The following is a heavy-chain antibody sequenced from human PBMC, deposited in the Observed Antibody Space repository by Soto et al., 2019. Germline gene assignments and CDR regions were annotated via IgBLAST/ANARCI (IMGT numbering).Heavy chain of an antibody. CDR1: GYTFTSYG. Sequence: QVQLVQSGAEVKKPGASVKVSCKASGYTFTSYGISWVRQAPGQGLEWMGWISAYNGNTNYAQKLQGRVTMTTDTTTRPGDMERRRLGTDGTGGYFCAGGANYMIIGGYKGGVYFCFDFLGQGTMVTVSS. CDR2: ISAYNGNT. D-gene: IGHD3-22*01. J-gene: IGHJ3*01. V-gene: IGHV1-18*04. CDR3: AGGANYMIIGGYKGGVYFCFDF.